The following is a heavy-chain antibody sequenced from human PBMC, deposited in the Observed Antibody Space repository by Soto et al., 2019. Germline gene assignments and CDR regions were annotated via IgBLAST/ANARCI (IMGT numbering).Heavy chain of an antibody. CDR3: ARREIQGPIDY. V-gene: IGHV4-28*01. Sequence: QVQLQESGPGLVKPSDTLSLTCAVSGYSISSSNWWGWIRQPPGKGLEWIGYIYYSGTTYYNPSRKSAVTVSAXTSKNQFSLKLTSVTAVDTAVYYCARREIQGPIDYWGQGTLVTVSS. CDR2: IYYSGTT. CDR1: GYSISSSNW. J-gene: IGHJ4*02. D-gene: IGHD1-26*01.